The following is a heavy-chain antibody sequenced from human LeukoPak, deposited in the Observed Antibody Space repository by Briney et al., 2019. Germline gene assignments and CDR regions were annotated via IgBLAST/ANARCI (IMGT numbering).Heavy chain of an antibody. CDR2: INPHSGGA. D-gene: IGHD3-22*01. CDR1: GYMFTDYY. J-gene: IGHJ5*02. Sequence: ASLRVSCKASGYMFTDYYLHWVRQAPGQGLEWMGWINPHSGGADLAPKLQGRVTMTRDTSINTTYMELTSLISDDTAVYYCARETYFDTTGHYGWFDPWGQGTLVTVSS. CDR3: ARETYFDTTGHYGWFDP. V-gene: IGHV1-2*02.